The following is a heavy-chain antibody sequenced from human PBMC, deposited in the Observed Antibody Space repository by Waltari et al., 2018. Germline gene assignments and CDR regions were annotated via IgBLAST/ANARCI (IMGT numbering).Heavy chain of an antibody. D-gene: IGHD3-10*01. CDR2: IKQDGSDK. J-gene: IGHJ6*02. Sequence: EVQLVESGGGWVQPGGSLRLSCAAAGFTFSSYWMSWVRQAPGKGLEWVANIKQDGSDKYYVDSVKGRFTISRDNAKNSLYLQMNSLRAEDTAVYYCARDPAPAWFSGYYYYGMDVWGQGTLVTVSS. V-gene: IGHV3-7*01. CDR3: ARDPAPAWFSGYYYYGMDV. CDR1: GFTFSSYW.